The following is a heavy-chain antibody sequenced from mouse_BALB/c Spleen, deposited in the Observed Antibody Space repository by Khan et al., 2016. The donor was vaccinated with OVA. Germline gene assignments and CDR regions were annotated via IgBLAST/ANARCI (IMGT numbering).Heavy chain of an antibody. J-gene: IGHJ2*01. CDR2: ISYSGST. Sequence: EVKLLESGPGLVKPSQSLSLTCTVTGYSITSGYGWNWIRQFPGNKLEWMGYISYSGSTNYNTSLKSRISITRDTSKNQFFLQLNSVTTEDTATYYCARTARIKYWGKGTTLTVSS. V-gene: IGHV3-2*02. D-gene: IGHD1-2*01. CDR1: GYSITSGYG. CDR3: ARTARIKY.